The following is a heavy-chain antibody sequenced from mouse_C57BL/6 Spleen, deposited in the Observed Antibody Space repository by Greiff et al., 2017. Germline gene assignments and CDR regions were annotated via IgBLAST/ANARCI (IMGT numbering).Heavy chain of an antibody. D-gene: IGHD1-1*01. CDR1: GYSITSGYD. CDR3: ASSTVVATDYAMDY. J-gene: IGHJ4*01. Sequence: EVHLVESGPGMVKPSQSLSLTCTVTGYSITSGYDWHWIRHFPGNKLEWMGYISYSGSTNYNPSLKSRISITHDTSKNHFFLKLNSVTTEDTATYYCASSTVVATDYAMDYWGQGTSVTVSS. V-gene: IGHV3-1*01. CDR2: ISYSGST.